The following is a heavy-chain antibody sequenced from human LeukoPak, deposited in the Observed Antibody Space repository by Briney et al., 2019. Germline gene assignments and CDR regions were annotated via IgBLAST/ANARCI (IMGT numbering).Heavy chain of an antibody. CDR1: GFSLSTSGMC. CDR3: ARSMARGVIKWFDY. J-gene: IGHJ4*02. D-gene: IGHD3-10*01. CDR2: IDWDDDK. V-gene: IGHV2-70*11. Sequence: SGPALVKPTQTLTLTCTFSGFSLSTSGMCVSWIRQPPGKALEWLARIDWDDDKYYSTSLKTRLTISKDTSKNQVVLTMTNMDPVDTATYYCARSMARGVIKWFDYWGQGTLVTVSS.